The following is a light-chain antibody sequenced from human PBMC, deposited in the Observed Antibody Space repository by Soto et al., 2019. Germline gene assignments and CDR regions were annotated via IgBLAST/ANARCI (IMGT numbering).Light chain of an antibody. CDR2: GAS. J-gene: IGKJ2*01. CDR3: QQGHNWPLT. V-gene: IGKV3-15*01. Sequence: EIVMTQSPATLSVSPGESATLSCRASQSISSELAWYQQKPGQPPRLLLYGASTRATGVPARFTGSGSGSDFTLTISGLQSEDFAVYDCQQGHNWPLTFGQGTRLEI. CDR1: QSISSE.